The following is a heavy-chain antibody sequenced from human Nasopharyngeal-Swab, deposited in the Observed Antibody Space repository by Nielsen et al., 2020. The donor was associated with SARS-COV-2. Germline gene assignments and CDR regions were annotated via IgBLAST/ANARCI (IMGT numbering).Heavy chain of an antibody. D-gene: IGHD4-17*01. V-gene: IGHV1-69*13. Sequence: SVKVSCKASGGTFSSYAISWVRQAPGQGLEWMGGIIPIFGTANYAQKFQGRVTITADESTSTAYMELSSLRSEDTAAYYCARGDYGDPGDYYFYYGMDVWGQGTTVTVSS. CDR3: ARGDYGDPGDYYFYYGMDV. J-gene: IGHJ6*02. CDR1: GGTFSSYA. CDR2: IIPIFGTA.